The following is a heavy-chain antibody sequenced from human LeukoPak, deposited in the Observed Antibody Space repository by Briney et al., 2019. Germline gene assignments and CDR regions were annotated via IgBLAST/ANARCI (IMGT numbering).Heavy chain of an antibody. CDR1: GFSFSNSA. J-gene: IGHJ4*01. D-gene: IGHD6-19*01. CDR3: AKGIYSSGWSYFDY. Sequence: PGGSLRLSCAASGFSFSNSAMSWVRQAPGKGLERVSTISGSGITTYYADSVKGRFTISRDNSKNTLYLQMNSLRAEDTAVYYCAKGIYSSGWSYFDYWGHGTLVTVSS. CDR2: ISGSGITT. V-gene: IGHV3-23*01.